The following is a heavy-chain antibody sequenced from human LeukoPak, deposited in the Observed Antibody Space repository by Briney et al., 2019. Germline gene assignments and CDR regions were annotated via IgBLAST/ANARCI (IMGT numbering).Heavy chain of an antibody. V-gene: IGHV3-30-3*02. CDR1: GFTLSSYA. Sequence: GGSLSLSCAASGFTLSSYAMTWVRKAPGKGLEWGAVISYDGSNKYYADSVKGRFTISRDNSKNTLYLQMNSLRAEDTAVYYCAKGRVPAAHNWFDPWGQGTLVTVSS. CDR3: AKGRVPAAHNWFDP. CDR2: ISYDGSNK. D-gene: IGHD2-2*01. J-gene: IGHJ5*02.